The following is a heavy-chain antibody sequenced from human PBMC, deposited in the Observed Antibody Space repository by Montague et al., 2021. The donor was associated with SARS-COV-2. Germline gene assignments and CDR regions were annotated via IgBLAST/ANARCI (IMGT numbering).Heavy chain of an antibody. D-gene: IGHD3-10*01. Sequence: SETLSLTCAVHGGSFSTYSWNWIRQPPGKGLEWIGEIHHGGSTNYNPSLKSRVTISADTSKNQFSLKLTSVAAADTAVYYCPRLGDGVVPSPILGVGPYYSYYYMDVWGKGTTVTVSS. J-gene: IGHJ6*03. CDR2: IHHGGST. CDR3: PRLGDGVVPSPILGVGPYYSYYYMDV. V-gene: IGHV4-34*01. CDR1: GGSFSTYS.